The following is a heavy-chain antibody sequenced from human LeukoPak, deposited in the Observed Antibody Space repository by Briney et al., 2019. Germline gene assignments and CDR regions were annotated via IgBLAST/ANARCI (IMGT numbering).Heavy chain of an antibody. CDR2: ISYDGSNK. V-gene: IGHV3-30*04. CDR1: GFTFSSYA. J-gene: IGHJ6*02. D-gene: IGHD2-2*01. CDR3: ARDPDIVVVPAAHYYYGMDV. Sequence: GGSLRLSCAASGFTFSSYAMHWVRQAPGKGLEWVAVISYDGSNKYYADSVKGRFTISRDNSKNTLYLQMNSLRAEDTAVYYCARDPDIVVVPAAHYYYGMDVWGQGTTVTVSS.